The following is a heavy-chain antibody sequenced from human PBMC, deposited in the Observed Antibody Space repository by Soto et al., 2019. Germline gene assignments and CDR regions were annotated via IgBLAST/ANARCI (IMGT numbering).Heavy chain of an antibody. Sequence: QVQLVQSGAEVKKPGSSVKVSCKASGGTFSSYTISWVRQAPGQGLEWMGRIIPILGIANHAQKFQGRVTITADKSTSTAYMELSSLRSEDTAVYYCARVPPPGGDEAFDYWGQGTLVTVSS. V-gene: IGHV1-69*02. J-gene: IGHJ4*02. CDR3: ARVPPPGGDEAFDY. CDR1: GGTFSSYT. CDR2: IIPILGIA. D-gene: IGHD4-17*01.